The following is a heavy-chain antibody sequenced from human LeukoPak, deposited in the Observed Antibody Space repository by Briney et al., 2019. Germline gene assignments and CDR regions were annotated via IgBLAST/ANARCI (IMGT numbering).Heavy chain of an antibody. J-gene: IGHJ6*02. Sequence: SETLSLTCAVYGGSFSGYYWSWIRQPPGKGLEWVGQINHGESTNYHPSLKSRVTISVDTSRNQFSLKLSSVTAADTAVYYCASWTVTTYYYYYAMDVWGQGTTVTVSS. D-gene: IGHD4-17*01. CDR3: ASWTVTTYYYYYAMDV. V-gene: IGHV4-34*01. CDR2: INHGEST. CDR1: GGSFSGYY.